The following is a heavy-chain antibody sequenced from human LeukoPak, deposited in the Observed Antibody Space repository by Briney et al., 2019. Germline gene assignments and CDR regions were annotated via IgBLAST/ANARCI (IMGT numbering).Heavy chain of an antibody. V-gene: IGHV3-30-3*01. D-gene: IGHD4-23*01. Sequence: PGGPLRLSCAASGFAFSSYAMHWVRQAPVKGLEWVAVISYDGSNKYYADSVKVRFTISRDNSKNTLYLQMNSVRAEDTAVYYCARAAKSGNSRGWFDPWGQGTLVTVSS. CDR3: ARAAKSGNSRGWFDP. CDR2: ISYDGSNK. CDR1: GFAFSSYA. J-gene: IGHJ5*02.